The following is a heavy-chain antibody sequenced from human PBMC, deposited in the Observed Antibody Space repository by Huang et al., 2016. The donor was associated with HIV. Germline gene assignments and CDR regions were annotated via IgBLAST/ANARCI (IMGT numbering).Heavy chain of an antibody. J-gene: IGHJ3*02. Sequence: QVQLQESGPGLVKPSQTLSLTCTVSGASISSGSYYWTWIRQPAGKGLEWLGHIYTSGSTNDNPSRKSRVTISIDTSKNHFSLRPNSVTAADTAVYYCATWPPGSQMRAFDIWGPGTMITVSS. CDR3: ATWPPGSQMRAFDI. CDR1: GASISSGSYY. V-gene: IGHV4-61*09. CDR2: IYTSGST. D-gene: IGHD2-15*01.